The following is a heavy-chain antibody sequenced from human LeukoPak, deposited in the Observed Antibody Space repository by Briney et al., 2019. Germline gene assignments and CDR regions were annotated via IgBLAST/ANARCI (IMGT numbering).Heavy chain of an antibody. CDR1: GFTFSNYW. D-gene: IGHD5-18*01. J-gene: IGHJ4*02. CDR2: SNGDGSVT. V-gene: IGHV3-74*01. CDR3: ARGGGYSYGRHDY. Sequence: QPGGSLRLSCAASGFTFSNYWMYWVRQGPGKGLVWVSRSNGDGSVTTYADSVKGRFTISRDNAKNTLYLQISSLRAEDTAVYYCARGGGYSYGRHDYWGQGTLVTVSS.